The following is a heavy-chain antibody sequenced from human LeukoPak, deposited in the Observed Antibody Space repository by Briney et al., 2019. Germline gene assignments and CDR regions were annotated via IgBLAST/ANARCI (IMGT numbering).Heavy chain of an antibody. CDR3: AKGDRNYDFWSGYYGH. V-gene: IGHV3-30*18. J-gene: IGHJ4*02. Sequence: GGSLRLSCAASGFTFSSYGMHWVRQAPGKGLEWVAVISYDGSNKYYADSVKGRFTISRDNSKNTLYLQMNSLRAEDTAVYYCAKGDRNYDFWSGYYGHWGQGTLVTDSS. D-gene: IGHD3-3*01. CDR1: GFTFSSYG. CDR2: ISYDGSNK.